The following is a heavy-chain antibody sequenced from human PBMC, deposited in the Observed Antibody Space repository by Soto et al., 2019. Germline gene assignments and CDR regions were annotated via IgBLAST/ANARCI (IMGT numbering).Heavy chain of an antibody. Sequence: ASVKVSCKASGYTCTSYAMHWVRQAPGQRLEWMGWINAGNGNTKYSQKFQGRVTITRDTSASTAYMELSSLRSEDTAVYYCAIQYCSSTSCSYFDYWGQGTLVTVS. CDR3: AIQYCSSTSCSYFDY. D-gene: IGHD2-2*01. V-gene: IGHV1-3*01. J-gene: IGHJ4*02. CDR1: GYTCTSYA. CDR2: INAGNGNT.